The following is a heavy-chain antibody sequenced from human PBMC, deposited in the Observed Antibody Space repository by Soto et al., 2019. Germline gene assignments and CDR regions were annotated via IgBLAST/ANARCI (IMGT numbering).Heavy chain of an antibody. J-gene: IGHJ4*02. CDR3: ARDPKQQPPLGRQDY. Sequence: ASVKVSCKASGYTFTSYGISWVRQAPGQGLEWMGWISAYNGNTNYAQKLQGRVTMTTDTSTSTAYMELRSLRSDDTAVYYCARDPKQQPPLGRQDYWGQGTLVTVSS. CDR2: ISAYNGNT. CDR1: GYTFTSYG. V-gene: IGHV1-18*01. D-gene: IGHD6-13*01.